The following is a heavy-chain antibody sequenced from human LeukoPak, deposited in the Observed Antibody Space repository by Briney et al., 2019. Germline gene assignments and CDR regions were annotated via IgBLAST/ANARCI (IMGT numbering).Heavy chain of an antibody. D-gene: IGHD5-18*01. Sequence: ASVKVSCKASGGTFKNYAISWVRQAPGQGLEWMGGILPIFGTTDYAQKFQARVTITADKSTSTAYMELSSLRSEDTAVYYCTLKASESGYSYGHYYMDVWGKGTTVTVSS. CDR3: TLKASESGYSYGHYYMDV. CDR1: GGTFKNYA. V-gene: IGHV1-69*06. CDR2: ILPIFGTT. J-gene: IGHJ6*03.